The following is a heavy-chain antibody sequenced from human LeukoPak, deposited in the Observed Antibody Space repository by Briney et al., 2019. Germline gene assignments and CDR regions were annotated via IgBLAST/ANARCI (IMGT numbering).Heavy chain of an antibody. CDR3: GAVPGFINRFDP. Sequence: GSGPTLVKPTQTLTLTCTFSGFSLSTSGVGLAWIRQPPGKALEWLALIYWNDEKRYNPSLKSRLTITKDTSKNLLVLTMTNMDPVDTATYYCGAVPGFINRFDPWGQGSLVTVSS. J-gene: IGHJ5*02. CDR2: IYWNDEK. V-gene: IGHV2-5*01. D-gene: IGHD6-19*01. CDR1: GFSLSTSGVG.